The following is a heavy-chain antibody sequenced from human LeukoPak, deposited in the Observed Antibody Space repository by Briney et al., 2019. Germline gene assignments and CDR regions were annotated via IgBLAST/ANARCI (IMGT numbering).Heavy chain of an antibody. CDR3: AKDSYYDSSDAFDY. J-gene: IGHJ4*02. Sequence: GGSLRLSCAASGFTFSSFAMSWVRQAPGKGLEWVSGISGNGGSIYYADSVKGRFTISRDNSKNTLHLQMNSLRAEGTAVYYCAKDSYYDSSDAFDYWGQGTLVTVSS. V-gene: IGHV3-23*01. D-gene: IGHD3-22*01. CDR1: GFTFSSFA. CDR2: ISGNGGSI.